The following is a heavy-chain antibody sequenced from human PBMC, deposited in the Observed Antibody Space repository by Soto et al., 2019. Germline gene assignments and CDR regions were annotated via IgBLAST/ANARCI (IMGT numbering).Heavy chain of an antibody. CDR1: GFTFSDHY. V-gene: IGHV3-72*01. CDR2: TRNKANSHTT. CDR3: VRAGSAYEPFDY. J-gene: IGHJ4*02. D-gene: IGHD5-12*01. Sequence: PGGSLRLSCAASGFTFSDHYMDWVRQAPGKGLEWVGRTRNKANSHTTEYAASVQGRFTISRDDSKNSLYLQMNSLKTEDTAVYYCVRAGSAYEPFDYWGQGTLVTVSS.